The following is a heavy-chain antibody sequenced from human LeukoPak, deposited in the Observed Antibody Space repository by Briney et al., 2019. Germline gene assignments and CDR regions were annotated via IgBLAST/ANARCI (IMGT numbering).Heavy chain of an antibody. Sequence: PGGSLRLSCAASGFTFSSYAMTWVRQAPGKGLEWVSAITGGGDTTYYADSVKGRFTISRDNSKNTLYLQMNSLRAEDTAVYYCAKDWSSWQPNLFDYWGQGTLVTVSS. D-gene: IGHD6-13*01. CDR2: ITGGGDTT. CDR3: AKDWSSWQPNLFDY. V-gene: IGHV3-23*01. CDR1: GFTFSSYA. J-gene: IGHJ4*02.